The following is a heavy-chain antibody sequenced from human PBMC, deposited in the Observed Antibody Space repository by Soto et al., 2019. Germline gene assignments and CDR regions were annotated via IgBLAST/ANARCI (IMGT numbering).Heavy chain of an antibody. D-gene: IGHD1-20*01. CDR3: AKDLRYNWNPAAPGGLDY. V-gene: IGHV3-23*01. CDR2: ISGGGAAP. Sequence: EVQLLESGGGLVQPGGSLRLSCEASAFTFSNYAMSWVRQAPGKGLEWVSAISGGGAAPYYVDSVKGRFTISRDNIKITLYLQMNNLRAEDTGVYYCAKDLRYNWNPAAPGGLDYWGQGILVTVSS. CDR1: AFTFSNYA. J-gene: IGHJ4*02.